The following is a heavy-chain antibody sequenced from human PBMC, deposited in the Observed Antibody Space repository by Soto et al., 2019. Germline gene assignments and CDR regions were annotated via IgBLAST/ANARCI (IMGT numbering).Heavy chain of an antibody. CDR1: GGSFSGYY. V-gene: IGHV4-34*01. CDR3: ARDSLGIAVLGTGRSKNNWFDP. Sequence: PSETLCLSWGVYGGSFSGYYWSWIRQPPGKGLEWIGEINHSGRTNYNPSLKSRVTISIDMSKNQFSLKLSSVTAADTAIYYCARDSLGIAVLGTGRSKNNWFDPWGQGTLVTVSS. J-gene: IGHJ5*02. CDR2: INHSGRT. D-gene: IGHD6-19*01.